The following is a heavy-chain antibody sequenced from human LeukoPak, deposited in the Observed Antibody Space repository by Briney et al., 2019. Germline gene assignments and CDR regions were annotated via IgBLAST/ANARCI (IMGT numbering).Heavy chain of an antibody. CDR1: GASISDYY. D-gene: IGHD4-17*01. CDR3: DF. CDR2: VYYTGST. V-gene: IGHV4-59*01. Sequence: MPSETLSLTCTVSGASISDYYWIWIRQVPGKGLEWIGYVYYTGSTNSNPSLKSRVVMSVDTSNNQFSLSLTSVWAGAYGDTYYDFWGQGILVTVSS. J-gene: IGHJ4*02.